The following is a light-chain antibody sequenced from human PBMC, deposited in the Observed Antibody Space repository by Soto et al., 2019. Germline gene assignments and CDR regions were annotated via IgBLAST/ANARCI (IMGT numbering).Light chain of an antibody. CDR2: EVV. V-gene: IGLV2-8*01. Sequence: QYVLTHPPSASGSPGQSVTISCTGTKNDIGVYDFVSWYQHHPGKAPRLIIYEVVQRPSGVPDRFSGSKSGNTASLTVSGLQAADEADYFCKSYAGSNTYVFGSGTKVTVL. J-gene: IGLJ1*01. CDR1: KNDIGVYDF. CDR3: KSYAGSNTYV.